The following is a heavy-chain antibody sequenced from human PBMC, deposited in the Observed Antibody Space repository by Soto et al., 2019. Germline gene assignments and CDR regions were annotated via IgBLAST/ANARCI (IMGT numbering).Heavy chain of an antibody. CDR1: GGSISSSY. V-gene: IGHV4-59*12. J-gene: IGHJ5*02. CDR3: ARVFSDSSSFFDP. D-gene: IGHD6-13*01. CDR2: IYYSGST. Sequence: SETLSLTCTVSGGSISSSYWSWIRQPPGKGLEWIGYIYYSGSTYYNPSLKSRVTISVDTSKNQFSLKLSSVTAADTALYYCARVFSDSSSFFDPWGQGTLVTVSS.